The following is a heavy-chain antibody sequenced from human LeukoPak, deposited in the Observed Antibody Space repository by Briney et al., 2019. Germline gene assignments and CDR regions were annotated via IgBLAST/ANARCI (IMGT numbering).Heavy chain of an antibody. Sequence: SETLSLTCAVYGGSFNGYFWGWFRQPPGKGLEWIGSISYSGSTYYNPSVQSRVTISEDTSRNQFFLKLTSLTAADTAVFYCARRSSSSGYYYYMDVWGKGTTVTVSS. CDR2: ISYSGST. D-gene: IGHD6-6*01. CDR1: GGSFNGYF. J-gene: IGHJ6*03. V-gene: IGHV4-34*01. CDR3: ARRSSSSGYYYYMDV.